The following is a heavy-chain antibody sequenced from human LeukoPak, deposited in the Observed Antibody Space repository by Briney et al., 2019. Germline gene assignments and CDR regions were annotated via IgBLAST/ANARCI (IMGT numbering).Heavy chain of an antibody. J-gene: IGHJ4*02. CDR1: GYSFTSYW. Sequence: GESPKISCKGSGYSFTSYWIGWVRQMPGKGLEWMGIIYPGDSATRYSPSFQGQVTISADKSISTAYLQWSSLKASDTAMYYCARPCCSSTTCYRSYFDYWGQGTLVTVSS. D-gene: IGHD2-2*02. CDR2: IYPGDSAT. V-gene: IGHV5-51*01. CDR3: ARPCCSSTTCYRSYFDY.